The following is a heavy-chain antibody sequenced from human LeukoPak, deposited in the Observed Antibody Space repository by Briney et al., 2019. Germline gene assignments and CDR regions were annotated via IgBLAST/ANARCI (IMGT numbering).Heavy chain of an antibody. J-gene: IGHJ4*02. D-gene: IGHD4-17*01. CDR2: IIPIFGTA. V-gene: IGHV1-69*13. Sequence: GASVKVSCKASGGTFSSYAISWVRQAPGQGLEWMGGIIPIFGTANYAQKFQGRVTITADESTSTAYMELSSLRSEDTAVYYCARENYYGDSRALDYWGQGTLVTVSS. CDR3: ARENYYGDSRALDY. CDR1: GGTFSSYA.